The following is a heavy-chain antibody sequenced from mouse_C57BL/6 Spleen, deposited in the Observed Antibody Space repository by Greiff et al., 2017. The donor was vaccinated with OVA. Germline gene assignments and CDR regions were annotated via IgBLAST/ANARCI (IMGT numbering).Heavy chain of an antibody. CDR1: GYTFTDYE. CDR2: IDPETGGT. J-gene: IGHJ4*01. Sequence: QVQLQQSGAELVRPGASVTLSCKASGYTFTDYEMHWVKQTPVHGLEWIGAIDPETGGTAYNQKFKGKAILTADKSSSTAYMELRSLTSDDSAVYYCTRGGYAYAMDYWGQGTSVTVSS. CDR3: TRGGYAYAMDY. V-gene: IGHV1-15*01.